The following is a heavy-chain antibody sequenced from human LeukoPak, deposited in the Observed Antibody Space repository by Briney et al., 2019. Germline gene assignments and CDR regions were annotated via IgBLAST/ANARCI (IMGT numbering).Heavy chain of an antibody. CDR1: GYTFTSYG. V-gene: IGHV1-69*13. CDR3: FFDDYGDYVRDAFDI. D-gene: IGHD4-17*01. CDR2: IIPIFGTA. Sequence: SVKVSCKASGYTFTSYGISWVRQAPGQGLEWMGGIIPIFGTANYAQKFQGRVTITADESTGTAYMELSSLRSEDTAVYYCFFDDYGDYVRDAFDIWGQGTMVTVSS. J-gene: IGHJ3*02.